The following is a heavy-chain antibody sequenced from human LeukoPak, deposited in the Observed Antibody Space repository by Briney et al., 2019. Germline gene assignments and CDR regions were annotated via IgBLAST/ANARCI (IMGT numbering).Heavy chain of an antibody. V-gene: IGHV3-21*01. J-gene: IGHJ4*02. CDR1: GISIESYS. CDR2: ISSSGGYI. CDR3: ARLRDTVTSASDY. D-gene: IGHD5-18*01. Sequence: PGGSLRLSCAASGISIESYSMTWVRQAPGKGLEWVATISSSGGYIYYADSVKGRFTISRDTVQNSLFLQLNSLRVEDTAVYNCARLRDTVTSASDYWGQGTLVTVSS.